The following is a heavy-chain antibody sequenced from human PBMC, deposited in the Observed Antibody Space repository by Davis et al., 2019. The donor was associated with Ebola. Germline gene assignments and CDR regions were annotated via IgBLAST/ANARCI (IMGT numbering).Heavy chain of an antibody. J-gene: IGHJ4*02. D-gene: IGHD2-8*02. Sequence: ASVKVSCKVSGYTLTELSMHWVRQAPGKGLEWMGGFDPEDGETIYAQKFQGRVTMTTDTSTSTAYMELRSLRSDDTAVYYCARDIGRYCTGGVCPNYFDYWGQGTLVTVSS. V-gene: IGHV1-24*01. CDR3: ARDIGRYCTGGVCPNYFDY. CDR2: FDPEDGET. CDR1: GYTLTELS.